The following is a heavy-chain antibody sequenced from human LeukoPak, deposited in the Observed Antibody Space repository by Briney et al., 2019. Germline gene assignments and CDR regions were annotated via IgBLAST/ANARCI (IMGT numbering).Heavy chain of an antibody. V-gene: IGHV4-34*01. CDR1: GASFSGYY. CDR3: ATIRNRKWGFDY. CDR2: INHSGST. Sequence: SETLSLTCAVYGASFSGYYWSWIRQPPGKGLEWIGEINHSGSTNYNPSLKSRVTISVDTSKTQFSLKLTSVTAADTAVYYCATIRNRKWGFDYWGQGTLVTVSS. D-gene: IGHD1-26*01. J-gene: IGHJ4*02.